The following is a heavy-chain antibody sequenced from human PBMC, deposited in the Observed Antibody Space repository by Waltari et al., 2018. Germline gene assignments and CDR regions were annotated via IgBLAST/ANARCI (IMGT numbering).Heavy chain of an antibody. J-gene: IGHJ4*02. CDR1: GGTFSSYA. CDR2: VTPCLGQA. V-gene: IGHV1-69*05. Sequence: QVQLVQSGAEVKKPGSSVKVSCKASGGTFSSYAISWVRQAPGQGLEWMGGVTPCLGQANYEQKFQGRFTITTDESTSTAYMGRSSRRSEDTAVYYCATQQQLVRGGFDYWGQGTLVTVSS. CDR3: ATQQQLVRGGFDY. D-gene: IGHD6-13*01.